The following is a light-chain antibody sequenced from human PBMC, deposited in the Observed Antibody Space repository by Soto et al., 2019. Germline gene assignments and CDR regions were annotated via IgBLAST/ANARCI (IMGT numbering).Light chain of an antibody. J-gene: IGLJ2*01. CDR1: SSDIWTYNL. CDR2: EGT. CDR3: CAYVGSKLVV. V-gene: IGLV2-23*01. Sequence: QSALTQPASVSGSPGQSITISCTGTSSDIWTYNLVSWYQQHPGKVPKLMIYEGTKRPSGVTNRFSGSTSGNTATLTISGLQTEDEADYYCCAYVGSKLVVVGGGTTVTVL.